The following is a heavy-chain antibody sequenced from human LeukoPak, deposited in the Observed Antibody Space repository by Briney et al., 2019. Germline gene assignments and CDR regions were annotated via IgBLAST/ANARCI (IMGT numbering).Heavy chain of an antibody. J-gene: IGHJ2*01. Sequence: GESLKISCKGSGYSFTSYWIGWVRQMPGKGLECMGIIYPGDSDTRYSPSFQGQVTISADKSISTAYLQWSSLKASDTAIYYCARTGDSSGYSWYFDLWGRGTLVTVSS. D-gene: IGHD3-22*01. CDR1: GYSFTSYW. V-gene: IGHV5-51*01. CDR2: IYPGDSDT. CDR3: ARTGDSSGYSWYFDL.